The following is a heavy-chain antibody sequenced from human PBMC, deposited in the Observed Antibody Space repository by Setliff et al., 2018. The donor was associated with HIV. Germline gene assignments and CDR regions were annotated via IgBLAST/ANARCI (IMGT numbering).Heavy chain of an antibody. D-gene: IGHD3-22*01. CDR3: AKDFSPYYYDSSGYYYGY. CDR2: IWYDGSNK. CDR1: GFTFSSYG. J-gene: IGHJ4*02. V-gene: IGHV3-33*06. Sequence: GGSLRLSCAASGFTFSSYGMHWVRQAPGKGLEWVAVIWYDGSNKYYADSVKGRFTISRDNSKNTLYLQMNSLRAEDTAVYYCAKDFSPYYYDSSGYYYGYWGQGTLVTVS.